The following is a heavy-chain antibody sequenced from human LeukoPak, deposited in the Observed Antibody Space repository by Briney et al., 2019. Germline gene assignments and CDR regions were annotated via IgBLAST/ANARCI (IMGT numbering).Heavy chain of an antibody. CDR2: ISGSGGST. V-gene: IGHV3-23*01. J-gene: IGHJ4*02. Sequence: GGSLRLSCAASGFTFSSYAMSWVRQAPGKGLEWVSAISGSGGSTYYADSVKGRFAISRDNSKNTLYLQMNSLRAEDTAVYYCARPSPYSGRLFRDWSQGTLVTVSS. CDR1: GFTFSSYA. D-gene: IGHD1-26*01. CDR3: ARPSPYSGRLFRD.